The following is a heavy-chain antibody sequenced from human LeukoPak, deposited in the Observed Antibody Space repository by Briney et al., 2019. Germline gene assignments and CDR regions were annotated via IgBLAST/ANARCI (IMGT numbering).Heavy chain of an antibody. Sequence: ASVKASCKASGYTFTGYYMHWVRQAPGQGLEWMGWINPNSGGTNYAQKFQGRVTMTRDTSISTAYMELSRLRSDDTAVYYCESYDTIFGVVIDYWGQGTLVTVFS. CDR2: INPNSGGT. V-gene: IGHV1-2*02. D-gene: IGHD3-3*01. J-gene: IGHJ4*02. CDR1: GYTFTGYY. CDR3: ESYDTIFGVVIDY.